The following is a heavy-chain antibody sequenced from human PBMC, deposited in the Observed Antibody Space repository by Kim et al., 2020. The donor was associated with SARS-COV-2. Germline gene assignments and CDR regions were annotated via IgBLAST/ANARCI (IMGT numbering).Heavy chain of an antibody. Sequence: GDSVNARFTLSRENAKNSLYLQMNSLRAEDTAVYYCAREDAARLGYSDYWGPGTLVTVSS. J-gene: IGHJ4*02. D-gene: IGHD6-13*01. CDR3: AREDAARLGYSDY. V-gene: IGHV3-21*01.